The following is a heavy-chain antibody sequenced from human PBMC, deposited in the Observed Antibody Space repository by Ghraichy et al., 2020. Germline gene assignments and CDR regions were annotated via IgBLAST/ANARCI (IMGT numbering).Heavy chain of an antibody. CDR3: STSWYMEGYFDY. CDR1: GFTFSNHG. CDR2: ISFDGSNQ. J-gene: IGHJ4*02. Sequence: GGSLRLSCAASGFTFSNHGMHWVRQAPGKGLEWVAVISFDGSNQNYVDSVKGRFTISRDNSNNTLYLQMNSLRAEDTAVYYCSTSWYMEGYFDYWGQGTRVTVSS. V-gene: IGHV3-30*03. D-gene: IGHD6-13*01.